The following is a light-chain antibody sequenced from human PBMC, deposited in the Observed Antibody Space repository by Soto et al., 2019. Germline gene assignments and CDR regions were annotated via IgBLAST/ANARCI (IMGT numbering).Light chain of an antibody. CDR2: DVT. CDR1: SSVVGGYDY. Sequence: QSALAQPPSVSGSPGQSVTISCTGTSSVVGGYDYASWYQQRPGKAPKLLIYDVTKRPSGVPDRFSGSKSGNTASLTISGLQAEDEADFYCCSYGGSFPYVFGTGTKGTVL. CDR3: CSYGGSFPYV. J-gene: IGLJ1*01. V-gene: IGLV2-11*01.